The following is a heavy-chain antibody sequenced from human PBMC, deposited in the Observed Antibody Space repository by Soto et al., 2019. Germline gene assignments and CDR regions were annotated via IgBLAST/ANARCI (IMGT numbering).Heavy chain of an antibody. V-gene: IGHV3-23*01. CDR3: AKEGATSLYYFDY. J-gene: IGHJ4*02. Sequence: EVQLLESGGGLVQPGGSLGLSCAASGFTFSSYAMSWVRQAPGKGLEWVSTISGRGLTTYLADSVKGRFTISRDNSKSTLQLQMNSLRAEDTAVYYCAKEGATSLYYFDYWGQGTLVSVSS. D-gene: IGHD5-12*01. CDR2: ISGRGLTT. CDR1: GFTFSSYA.